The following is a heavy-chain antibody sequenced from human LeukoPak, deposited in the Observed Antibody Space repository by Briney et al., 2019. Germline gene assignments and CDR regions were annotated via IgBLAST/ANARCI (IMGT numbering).Heavy chain of an antibody. CDR1: GYTFTSYD. CDR2: MNPNSGKT. CDR3: AREGVAGPLDY. D-gene: IGHD6-19*01. Sequence: ASVKVSCKASGYTFTSYDINWVRRATGQGLEWMGWMNPNSGKTGYAQKFQGRVTMTRNTSISTAYMEVSSLSSEDTAVYYCAREGVAGPLDYWGQGTLVTVSS. V-gene: IGHV1-8*01. J-gene: IGHJ4*02.